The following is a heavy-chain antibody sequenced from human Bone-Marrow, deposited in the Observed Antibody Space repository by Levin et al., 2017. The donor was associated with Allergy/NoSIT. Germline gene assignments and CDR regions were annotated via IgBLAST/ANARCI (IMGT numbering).Heavy chain of an antibody. J-gene: IGHJ4*02. CDR1: GFTFSDYY. D-gene: IGHD1-1*01. V-gene: IGHV3-11*01. Sequence: GGSLRLSCAASGFTFSDYYMTWIRQAPGKGLEWVSYISSRGRTMYYADSVKGRFTISRDNAKNTLSLHMNSLNVEDTAVYYCARGSTTGGTLLWGQGTLVSVSS. CDR2: ISSRGRTM. CDR3: ARGSTTGGTLL.